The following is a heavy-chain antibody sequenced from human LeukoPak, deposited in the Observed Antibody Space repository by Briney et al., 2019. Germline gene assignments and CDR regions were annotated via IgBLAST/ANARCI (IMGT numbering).Heavy chain of an antibody. CDR1: GGSFSGYY. V-gene: IGHV4-34*01. Sequence: SETLSLTCAVYGGSFSGYYWSWIRQPPGKGLEWIGEINHSGSTNYNPSLKSRVTISVDTSKNQFSLKLSSVTAADTAVYYYARSRYYDSSGTAFDIWGQGTMVTVSS. CDR3: ARSRYYDSSGTAFDI. CDR2: INHSGST. J-gene: IGHJ3*02. D-gene: IGHD3-22*01.